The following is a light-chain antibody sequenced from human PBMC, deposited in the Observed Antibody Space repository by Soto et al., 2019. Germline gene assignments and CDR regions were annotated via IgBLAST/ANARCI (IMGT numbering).Light chain of an antibody. Sequence: EIVLTQSPGTLSLSPGERATLSCRASQSVSSSYLAWYEQKPGQAPRLLIYDASNRATGIPARFSGSGSGTDFTLTISRLEPEDFAVYYCQQSGSPSGWTFGRGTKVDIK. CDR2: DAS. CDR1: QSVSSSY. V-gene: IGKV3-20*01. CDR3: QQSGSPSGWT. J-gene: IGKJ1*01.